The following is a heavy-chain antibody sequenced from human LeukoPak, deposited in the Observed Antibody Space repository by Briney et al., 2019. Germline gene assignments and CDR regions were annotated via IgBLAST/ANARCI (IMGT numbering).Heavy chain of an antibody. D-gene: IGHD3-3*01. Sequence: PGGSLRLSCAASGFTFSSYGMHWVRQAPGKGLEWVAFIRYDGSNKYYADSVKGRFTISRDNSKNTLYLQMNSLRAEDTAVYYCAKPYDFWSGPPLYYYMDVWGKGTTVTVSS. J-gene: IGHJ6*03. CDR1: GFTFSSYG. CDR3: AKPYDFWSGPPLYYYMDV. V-gene: IGHV3-30*02. CDR2: IRYDGSNK.